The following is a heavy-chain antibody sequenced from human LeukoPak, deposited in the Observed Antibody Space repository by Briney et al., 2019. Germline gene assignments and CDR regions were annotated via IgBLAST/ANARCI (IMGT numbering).Heavy chain of an antibody. D-gene: IGHD3-10*01. CDR2: ISAYNGNT. Sequence: ASVKVSCKASGYTFTSYGISWVRQAPGQGLEWMGWISAYNGNTNYAQKLRGRVTMTTDTSTSTAYMELRSLRSDDTAVYYCARDPTYGSGSLNWFDPWGQGTLVTVSS. J-gene: IGHJ5*02. V-gene: IGHV1-18*01. CDR3: ARDPTYGSGSLNWFDP. CDR1: GYTFTSYG.